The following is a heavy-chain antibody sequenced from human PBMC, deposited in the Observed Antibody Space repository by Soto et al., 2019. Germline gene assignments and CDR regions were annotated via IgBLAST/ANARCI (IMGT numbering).Heavy chain of an antibody. Sequence: GGSLRLSCAASGFTFISYWMSWVRQAPGKGLEWVAHTRQDGGQEYYVDSVKGRFTISRDNAKNSLYLQMNSLRVEDTAVYYCARYPNPTVAGLPFDLWGQGTLVPVSS. CDR2: TRQDGGQE. CDR1: GFTFISYW. D-gene: IGHD6-19*01. V-gene: IGHV3-7*03. CDR3: ARYPNPTVAGLPFDL. J-gene: IGHJ4*02.